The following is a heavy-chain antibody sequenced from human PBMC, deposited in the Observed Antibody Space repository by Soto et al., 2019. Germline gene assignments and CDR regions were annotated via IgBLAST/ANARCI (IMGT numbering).Heavy chain of an antibody. CDR3: ARRRITMIVVVMVDDAFDI. Sequence: GASVKVSCKASGGTFSSYAISWVRQAPGQGLEWMGGIIPIFGTANYAQKFQGRVTITADESTSTAYMELSSLRSEDTAVYYCARRRITMIVVVMVDDAFDIWGQGTMVTVS. D-gene: IGHD3-22*01. CDR2: IIPIFGTA. CDR1: GGTFSSYA. V-gene: IGHV1-69*13. J-gene: IGHJ3*02.